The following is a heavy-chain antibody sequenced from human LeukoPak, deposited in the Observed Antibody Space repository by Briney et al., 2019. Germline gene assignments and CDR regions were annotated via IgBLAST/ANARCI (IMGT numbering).Heavy chain of an antibody. CDR2: ISYDGSNK. Sequence: GGSLRRSCAASGFTFSSYGMHWVRQAPGKGLEWVAVISYDGSNKYYADSVKGRFTISRDNSKNTLYLQMNSLRAEDTAVYYCAKESLAARHSSFDYWGQGTLVTVSS. D-gene: IGHD6-6*01. CDR3: AKESLAARHSSFDY. V-gene: IGHV3-30*18. J-gene: IGHJ4*02. CDR1: GFTFSSYG.